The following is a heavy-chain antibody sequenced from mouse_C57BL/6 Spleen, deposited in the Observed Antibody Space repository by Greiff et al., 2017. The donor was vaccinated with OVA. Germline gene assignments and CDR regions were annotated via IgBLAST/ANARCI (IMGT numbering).Heavy chain of an antibody. CDR3: VRGGTAQAQFAY. Sequence: QVQLQQPGAELVRPGSSVKLSCKASGYTFTSYWMHWVKQRPIQGLEWIGNIDPSDSETHYNQKFKDKATLTVDKSSSTAYMQLSSLTSEDSAVYYCVRGGTAQAQFAYWGQGTLVTVSA. J-gene: IGHJ3*01. CDR1: GYTFTSYW. CDR2: IDPSDSET. D-gene: IGHD3-2*02. V-gene: IGHV1-52*01.